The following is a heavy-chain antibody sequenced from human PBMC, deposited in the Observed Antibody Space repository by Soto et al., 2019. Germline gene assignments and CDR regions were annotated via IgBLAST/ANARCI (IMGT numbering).Heavy chain of an antibody. V-gene: IGHV4-34*01. Sequence: SETLSLTCAVYGGSFSGYYWTWIRQPPGTGLEWIGEINHSGSTNYNPSLKSRVTISVDTSKNQFSLKLTSVTAADTAVYYCARGEGIAASVDYWGQGTLVTVSS. CDR3: ARGEGIAASVDY. CDR1: GGSFSGYY. J-gene: IGHJ4*02. CDR2: INHSGST. D-gene: IGHD2-15*01.